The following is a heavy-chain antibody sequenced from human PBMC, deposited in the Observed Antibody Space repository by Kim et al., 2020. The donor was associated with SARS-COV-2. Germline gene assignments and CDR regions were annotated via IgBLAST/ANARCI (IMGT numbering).Heavy chain of an antibody. CDR1: GGSISSGDYY. CDR3: ARDQELYYDSSGYSPTVAFDI. D-gene: IGHD3-22*01. CDR2: IYYSGST. V-gene: IGHV4-30-4*01. J-gene: IGHJ3*02. Sequence: SETLSLTCTVSGGSISSGDYYWSWIRQPPGKGLEWIGYIYYSGSTYYNPSLKTRVTISVDTSKNQFSLKLSSVTAADTAVYYCARDQELYYDSSGYSPTVAFDIWGQGTMVTVSS.